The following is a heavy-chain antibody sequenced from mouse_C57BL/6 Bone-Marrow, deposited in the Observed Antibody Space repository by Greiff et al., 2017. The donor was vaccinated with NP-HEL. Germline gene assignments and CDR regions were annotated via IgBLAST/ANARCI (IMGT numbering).Heavy chain of an antibody. J-gene: IGHJ3*01. CDR1: GYTFTSYW. D-gene: IGHD2-1*01. CDR2: IHPNSGST. V-gene: IGHV1-64*01. CDR3: ASQGGNYRFAY. Sequence: QVQLQQPGAELVKPGASVKLSCKASGYTFTSYWMHWVKQRPGQGLEWIGMIHPNSGSTNYNEKFKSKATLTVDKSSSTAYMQLSSLTSEDSAVYYCASQGGNYRFAYWGQGTLVTVSA.